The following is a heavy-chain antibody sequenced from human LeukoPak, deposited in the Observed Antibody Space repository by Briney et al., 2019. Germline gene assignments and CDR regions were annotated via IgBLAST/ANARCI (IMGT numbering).Heavy chain of an antibody. CDR3: ARARSSSPYDKNLNC. CDR2: ISSSGSNT. V-gene: IGHV3-21*04. J-gene: IGHJ4*02. D-gene: IGHD3-10*01. Sequence: PGGSLRLSCAASGFTFNSYTMSWVREAPGKGLEWLSSISSSGSNTYYADSVKGRFTISRGDAKNSVYLQMNSLRAEDTAVYYCARARSSSPYDKNLNCWGQGVPVIV. CDR1: GFTFNSYT.